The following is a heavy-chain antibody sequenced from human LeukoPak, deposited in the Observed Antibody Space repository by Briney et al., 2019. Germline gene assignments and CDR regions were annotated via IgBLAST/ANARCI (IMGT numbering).Heavy chain of an antibody. D-gene: IGHD3-3*01. J-gene: IGHJ4*02. CDR3: ARGMDFWSGYYCFDY. CDR1: GGSISSYY. V-gene: IGHV4-4*07. CDR2: IYTSGST. Sequence: PSETLSLTCTVSGGSISSYYWSWIRQPAGKGLEWIGRIYTSGSTNYNPSLKSRVTISVDTSKNQFSLKLSSVTAADTAVYYCARGMDFWSGYYCFDYWGQGTLVTVSS.